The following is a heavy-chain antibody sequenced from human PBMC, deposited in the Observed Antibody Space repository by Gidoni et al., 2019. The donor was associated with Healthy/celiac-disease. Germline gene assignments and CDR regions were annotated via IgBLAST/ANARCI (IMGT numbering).Heavy chain of an antibody. D-gene: IGHD1-26*01. CDR3: ARVKRKGATIGAAFAGADY. CDR1: GFTFSSYA. J-gene: IGHJ4*02. CDR2: ISYDGSNK. Sequence: QVQLVESGGGVVQPGRSLRLSCAASGFTFSSYAMHWVRQAPGKGLEWVAVISYDGSNKYYADSVKGRFTISRDNSKNTLYLQMNSLRAEDTAVYYCARVKRKGATIGAAFAGADYWGQGTLVTVSS. V-gene: IGHV3-30-3*01.